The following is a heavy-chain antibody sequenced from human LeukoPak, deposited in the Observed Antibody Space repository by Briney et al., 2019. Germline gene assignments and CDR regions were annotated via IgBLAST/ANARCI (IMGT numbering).Heavy chain of an antibody. D-gene: IGHD2/OR15-2a*01. J-gene: IGHJ4*02. CDR2: IYSGGST. CDR1: GFTVSSNY. CDR3: ARDGPTYYFDY. V-gene: IGHV3-53*01. Sequence: GGSLRLSCAASGFTVSSNYMSWVRQAPGKGLEWVSVIYSGGSTYYADSVKGRFTISRDNSKKTLYLQMNSLRAEDTAVYYCARDGPTYYFDYWGQGTLVTVSS.